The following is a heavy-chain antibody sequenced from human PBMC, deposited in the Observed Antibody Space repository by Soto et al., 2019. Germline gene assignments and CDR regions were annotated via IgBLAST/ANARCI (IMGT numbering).Heavy chain of an antibody. CDR3: ARAHRDGYNWSYFDY. J-gene: IGHJ4*02. CDR1: GGSISSYY. Sequence: SETLSLTCTVSGGSISSYYWSWIRQPPGKGLEWIGYIYYSGSTNYNPSLKSRVTISVDTSKNQFSLKLSSVTAADTAVYYCARAHRDGYNWSYFDYWGQGTLVTVSS. V-gene: IGHV4-59*01. D-gene: IGHD5-12*01. CDR2: IYYSGST.